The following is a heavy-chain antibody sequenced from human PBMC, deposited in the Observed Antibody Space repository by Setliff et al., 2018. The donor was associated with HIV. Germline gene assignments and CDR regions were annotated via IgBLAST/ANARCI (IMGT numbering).Heavy chain of an antibody. V-gene: IGHV5-51*01. CDR3: ARHGIVVVPAAIPDYWYFDL. J-gene: IGHJ2*01. D-gene: IGHD2-2*01. CDR2: IYPGDSDT. CDR1: GYSFTSYW. Sequence: GESLKISCKGSGYSFTSYWIGWVRQMPGKGLEWMGIIYPGDSDTRYSPSFQGQVTIAADKSISTAYLQWSSLKASDTATYYCARHGIVVVPAAIPDYWYFDLWGRGTLVPSPQ.